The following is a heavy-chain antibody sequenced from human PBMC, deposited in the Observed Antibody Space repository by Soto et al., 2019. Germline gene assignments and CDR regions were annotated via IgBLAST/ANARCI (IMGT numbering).Heavy chain of an antibody. J-gene: IGHJ6*03. CDR2: ISSSGSTI. CDR1: GFTFSDYY. CDR3: ARFMAIGENHKAYYVDV. V-gene: IGHV3-11*01. D-gene: IGHD5-12*01. Sequence: TGGSLILSCAASGFTFSDYYMSWIRQAPGKGLESVSYISSSGSTIYYADSVKSRVTISRDNSKHSLYLQMNSLRAEDTAVYYCARFMAIGENHKAYYVDVWRKGTTVTVSS.